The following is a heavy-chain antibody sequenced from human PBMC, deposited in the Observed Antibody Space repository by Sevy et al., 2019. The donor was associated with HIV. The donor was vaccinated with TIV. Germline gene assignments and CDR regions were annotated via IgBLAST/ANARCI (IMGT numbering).Heavy chain of an antibody. Sequence: ASVNSCKASGYTFTSYGISWVRQAPGQGLEWMGWISAYNGNTNYAQKLQGRVTMTTDTSTSTAYMELRSLRSDDTAVYYCARAFNDYGDYSDAFDIWGQGTMVTVSS. CDR2: ISAYNGNT. J-gene: IGHJ3*02. V-gene: IGHV1-18*01. D-gene: IGHD4-17*01. CDR1: GYTFTSYG. CDR3: ARAFNDYGDYSDAFDI.